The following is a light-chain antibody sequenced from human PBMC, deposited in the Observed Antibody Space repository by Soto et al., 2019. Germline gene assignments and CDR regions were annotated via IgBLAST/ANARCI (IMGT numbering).Light chain of an antibody. CDR2: DAS. V-gene: IGKV3-11*01. CDR3: QQRSNQPPYT. CDR1: QSVSSY. Sequence: EIVLTQSPATLSLSPGERATLSCRASQSVSSYLAWYQQKPGQAPRLLIYDASNRATGIPARFSGSGSGTDFPHTIGSIETEDLAVLYCQQRSNQPPYTFGKGTKLEIK. J-gene: IGKJ2*01.